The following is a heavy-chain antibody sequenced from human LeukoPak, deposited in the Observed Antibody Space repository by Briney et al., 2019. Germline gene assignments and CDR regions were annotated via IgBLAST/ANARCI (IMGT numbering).Heavy chain of an antibody. CDR1: GYTFTSYG. D-gene: IGHD6-19*01. CDR2: ISAYNGNT. V-gene: IGHV1-18*01. CDR3: ARVIAVVLLSESIRSDP. J-gene: IGHJ5*02. Sequence: ASVKVSCKASGYTFTSYGISWVRQAPGQGLEWMGWISAYNGNTNYAQKLQGRVTMTTDTSTSTAYMELRSLRSDDTAVYYCARVIAVVLLSESIRSDPWGQGTLVTVSS.